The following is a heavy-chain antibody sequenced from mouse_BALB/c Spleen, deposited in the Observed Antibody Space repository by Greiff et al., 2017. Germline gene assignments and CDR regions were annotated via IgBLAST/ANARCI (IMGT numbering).Heavy chain of an antibody. Sequence: EVKLMESGPDLVKPSQSLSLTCTVTGYSITSGYSWHWIRQFPGNKLEWMGYIHYSGSTNYNPTLTSRISITRDTSKNQFFLQLNSVTTEDTATYYCSRGRLYDYPCYFDYWGQGTTLTVSS. CDR1: GYSITSGYS. CDR2: IHYSGST. D-gene: IGHD2-4*01. CDR3: SRGRLYDYPCYFDY. J-gene: IGHJ2*01. V-gene: IGHV3-1*02.